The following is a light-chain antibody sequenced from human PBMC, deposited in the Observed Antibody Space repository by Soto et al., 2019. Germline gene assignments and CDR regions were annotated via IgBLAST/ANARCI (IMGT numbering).Light chain of an antibody. V-gene: IGLV3-25*02. Sequence: SYELTQPPSVSVSPGQTARITCSGDALLKQYAYWYQQKPGQAPVLVICKDSERPSGIPERFSGSSSGTTVTLTISGVQAEDEADYYCQSADSSGTYVVFGGGTKLTVL. CDR2: KDS. CDR3: QSADSSGTYVV. CDR1: ALLKQY. J-gene: IGLJ2*01.